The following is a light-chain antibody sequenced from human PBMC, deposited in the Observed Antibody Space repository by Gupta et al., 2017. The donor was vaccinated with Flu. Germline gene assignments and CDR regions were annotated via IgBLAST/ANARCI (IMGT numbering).Light chain of an antibody. V-gene: IGKV3-20*01. CDR3: QQYYTAPPT. CDR2: DTS. Sequence: ATLSSSASQYRVSGNLAWFQQKPGQAPRLLMYDTSAMAADIPDRFAGSGSRADFTLTIRRLEAEDTALYYCQQYYTAPPTFGPGTKVDVK. J-gene: IGKJ3*01. CDR1: QYRVSGN.